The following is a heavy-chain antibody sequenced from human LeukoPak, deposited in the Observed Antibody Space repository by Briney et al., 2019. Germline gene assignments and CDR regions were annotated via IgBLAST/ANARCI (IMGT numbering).Heavy chain of an antibody. V-gene: IGHV1-8*03. Sequence: ASVKVSCKASGYTFTSYDINWVRQATGQGLEWMGWMNPNSGNTGYAQKFQGRVTITRNTSISTAYMELSSLRSEDTAVYYCARDRSHSARGDPFDYWGQGTLVTVSS. CDR3: ARDRSHSARGDPFDY. D-gene: IGHD2-21*02. CDR1: GYTFTSYD. J-gene: IGHJ4*02. CDR2: MNPNSGNT.